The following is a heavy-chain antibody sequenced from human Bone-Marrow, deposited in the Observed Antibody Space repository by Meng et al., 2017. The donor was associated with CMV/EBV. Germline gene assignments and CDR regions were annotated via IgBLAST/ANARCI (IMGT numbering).Heavy chain of an antibody. V-gene: IGHV4-34*01. J-gene: IGHJ4*02. Sequence: HLQQWCAGLLKPSETLSPTCAVYCGSFSGYYWSWIRQPPGKGLEWIGEINHSGSTNYNPSLKSRVTISVDTSKNQFSLKLSSVTAADTAVYYCARGGVVVNGAPFDYWGQGTLVTVSS. CDR1: CGSFSGYY. D-gene: IGHD3-22*01. CDR3: ARGGVVVNGAPFDY. CDR2: INHSGST.